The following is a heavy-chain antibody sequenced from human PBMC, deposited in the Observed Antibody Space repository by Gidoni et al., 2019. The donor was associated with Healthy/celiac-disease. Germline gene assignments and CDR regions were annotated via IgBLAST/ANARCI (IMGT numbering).Heavy chain of an antibody. D-gene: IGHD3-10*01. Sequence: NKYYADSVKGRFTISRDNSKNTLYLQMNSLRAEDTAVYYCARVISNTLWFEAFDIWGQGTMVTVSS. J-gene: IGHJ3*02. CDR2: NK. CDR3: ARVISNTLWFEAFDI. V-gene: IGHV3-30*01.